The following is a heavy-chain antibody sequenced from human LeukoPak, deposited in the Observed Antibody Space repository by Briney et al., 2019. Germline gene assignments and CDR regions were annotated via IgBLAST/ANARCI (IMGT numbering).Heavy chain of an antibody. J-gene: IGHJ3*02. D-gene: IGHD3-22*01. V-gene: IGHV4-34*01. CDR1: GGSFSGYY. Sequence: SETLSLTCAVYGGSFSGYYWGWIRQPPGKGLEWIGSIYYSGSTYYNPSLKSRVTISVDTSKNQFSLKLSSVTAADTAVYYCARAGRDSSGYYVHDAFDIWGQGTMVTVSS. CDR3: ARAGRDSSGYYVHDAFDI. CDR2: IYYSGST.